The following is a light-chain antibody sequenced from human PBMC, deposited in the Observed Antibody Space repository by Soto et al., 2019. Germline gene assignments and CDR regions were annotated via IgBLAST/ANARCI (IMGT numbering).Light chain of an antibody. CDR2: EVS. CDR3: SSYTTSSTLL. CDR1: SSDVGGYDY. J-gene: IGLJ2*01. Sequence: QSALTQPASVSGSPGQSITISCSGSSSDVGGYDYVSWYQQHPGKAPKLMISEVSNRPSGVSNRFSGSKSGNTASLTISGLQADDEADYYCSSYTTSSTLLFGGGTKLTVL. V-gene: IGLV2-14*01.